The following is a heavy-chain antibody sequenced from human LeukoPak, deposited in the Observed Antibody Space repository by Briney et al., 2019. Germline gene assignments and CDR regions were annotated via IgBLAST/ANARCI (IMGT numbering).Heavy chain of an antibody. CDR1: GYTLTSYG. V-gene: IGHV1-18*01. CDR3: ARDLRGRYYYMDV. J-gene: IGHJ6*03. CDR2: ISAYNGNT. D-gene: IGHD1-26*01. Sequence: ASVKVSCKASGYTLTSYGIIWVRQAPGQGLEWMGWISAYNGNTNYAQKLQGRVTMTTDTSTSTAYMELRSLRSDDTAVYYCARDLRGRYYYMDVWGKGTTVTVSS.